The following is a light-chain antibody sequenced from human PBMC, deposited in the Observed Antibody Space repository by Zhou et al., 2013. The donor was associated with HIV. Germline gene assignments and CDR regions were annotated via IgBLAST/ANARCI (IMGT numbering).Light chain of an antibody. V-gene: IGKV3-15*01. J-gene: IGKJ1*01. CDR2: GAS. CDR1: QSVSSN. Sequence: EIVMTQSPATLSVSPGERATLSCRASQSVSSNLAWYQQKPGQAPRLVIYGASTRATGIPARFSGYGSGTEFTLTISSLQPEDFAVYYCQFYNNWPPTWTFGRGTKVEMK. CDR3: QFYNNWPPTWT.